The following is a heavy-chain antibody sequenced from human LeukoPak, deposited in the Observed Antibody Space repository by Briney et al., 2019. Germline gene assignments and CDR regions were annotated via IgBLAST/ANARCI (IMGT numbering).Heavy chain of an antibody. CDR1: GFTFSSHG. CDR3: AKEISYRYGSGSYSDAFDI. Sequence: PGGSLRLSCAASGFTFSSHGMSWVRQAPGKGLEWVSGIVGGAGGTYYADSVKGRFTISRDNSKNTLYLQMNSLRAEDTAVYYCAKEISYRYGSGSYSDAFDIWGQGTMVTVSS. V-gene: IGHV3-23*01. J-gene: IGHJ3*02. D-gene: IGHD3-10*01. CDR2: IVGGAGGT.